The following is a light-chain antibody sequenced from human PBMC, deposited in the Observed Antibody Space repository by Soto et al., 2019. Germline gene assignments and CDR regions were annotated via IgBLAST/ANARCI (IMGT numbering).Light chain of an antibody. Sequence: EIVLTQSPATLSLSPCERATLSSRASQSVSSYLAWYQQKPGQAPRLLIYDASNRATGIPARFSGSGSGTDFTLTISSLEPEDFAVYYCQQRSNWPRTFGQGTKVDI. CDR2: DAS. CDR1: QSVSSY. V-gene: IGKV3-11*01. CDR3: QQRSNWPRT. J-gene: IGKJ1*01.